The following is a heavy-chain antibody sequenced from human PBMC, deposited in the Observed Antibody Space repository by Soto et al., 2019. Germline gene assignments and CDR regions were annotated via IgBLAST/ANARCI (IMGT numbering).Heavy chain of an antibody. CDR1: GFTFNTFD. Sequence: GGSLRLSCAGSGFTFNTFDINWVRQAAGKGLEWVSYISSNSRTIYYADSVQGRFTISRDNAQNSLYLQMNSLRSEDTAVYYCARVRSSTTSVYYYYMDLWGKGTTVTVSS. CDR3: ARVRSSTTSVYYYYMDL. J-gene: IGHJ6*03. D-gene: IGHD2-2*01. CDR2: ISSNSRTI. V-gene: IGHV3-48*01.